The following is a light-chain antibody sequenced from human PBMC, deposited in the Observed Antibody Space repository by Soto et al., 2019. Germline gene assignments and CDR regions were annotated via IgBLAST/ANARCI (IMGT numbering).Light chain of an antibody. V-gene: IGLV1-47*01. CDR1: SSNIGSNF. CDR3: QAYDYSLTASV. Sequence: QAVVTQPPSASGTPGQRVTISCSGSSSNIGSNFVYWYQQFPGTAPKLLIYRNNQRPSGVPDRFSGSKSGTSASLAISGLPSEDEADYYCQAYDYSLTASVFGGGTKLTVL. CDR2: RNN. J-gene: IGLJ3*02.